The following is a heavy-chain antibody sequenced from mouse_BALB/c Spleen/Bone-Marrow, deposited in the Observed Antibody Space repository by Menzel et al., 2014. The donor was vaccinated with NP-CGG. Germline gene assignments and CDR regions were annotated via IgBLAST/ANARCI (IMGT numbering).Heavy chain of an antibody. Sequence: EVQVVESGGGLVQPGGSRKLSCAAPGFTFSSFGMHWVRQAPEKGLEWVAYISGGSSTIYYADTVKGRFTISRDNPKNTLFLQMNSLMSEDTAMYYCARGVYGYVKYAMDYWGQGTSVTVSS. J-gene: IGHJ4*01. CDR3: ARGVYGYVKYAMDY. CDR1: GFTFSSFG. D-gene: IGHD1-2*01. CDR2: ISGGSSTI. V-gene: IGHV5-17*02.